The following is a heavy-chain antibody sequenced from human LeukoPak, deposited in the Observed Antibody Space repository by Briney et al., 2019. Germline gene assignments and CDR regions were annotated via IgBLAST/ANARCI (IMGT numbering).Heavy chain of an antibody. CDR1: GFTVSSNY. CDR2: IYSGGST. CDR3: ARSHYWYFDL. Sequence: GGSLRLSCAASGFTVSSNYMSWVRQAPGKGLEWVSVIYSGGSTYYADSVKGRSTISKDNSKNTLYLQMNSLRAEDTAVYYCARSHYWYFDLWGRGTLVTVSS. V-gene: IGHV3-53*01. J-gene: IGHJ2*01.